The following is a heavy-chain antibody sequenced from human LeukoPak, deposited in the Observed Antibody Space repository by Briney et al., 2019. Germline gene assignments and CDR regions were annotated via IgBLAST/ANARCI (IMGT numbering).Heavy chain of an antibody. CDR1: GGSISSYY. CDR2: IYYSGST. CDR3: ARLPYSSGWCGGYSAYYYYYGMDV. V-gene: IGHV4-59*01. Sequence: PSETLSLTCTVSGGSISSYYWSWIRQPPGKGLEWIGYIYYSGSTNYNPSLKSRVTISVDTSKNQFSLKLSSVTAADTAVNYCARLPYSSGWCGGYSAYYYYYGMDVWGQGTTVTVSS. D-gene: IGHD6-19*01. J-gene: IGHJ6*02.